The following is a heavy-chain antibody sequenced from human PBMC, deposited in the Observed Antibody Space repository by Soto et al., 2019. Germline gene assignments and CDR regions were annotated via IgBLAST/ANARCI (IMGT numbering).Heavy chain of an antibody. CDR3: ARGYGAADY. J-gene: IGHJ4*02. CDR2: LGSNPRTI. Sequence: GGSLRLSCAASGFNFPNYGLGWVRQAPGKGLEWVSFLGSNPRTIYYSDSVKGRFTISRDNARTSLYLQMDSPRDEDTALYYCARGYGAADYWGRGTLVTVSS. V-gene: IGHV3-11*04. CDR1: GFNFPNYG. D-gene: IGHD4-17*01.